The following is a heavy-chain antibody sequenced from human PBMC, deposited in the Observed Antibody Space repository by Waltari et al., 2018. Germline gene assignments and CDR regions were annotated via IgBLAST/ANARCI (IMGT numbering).Heavy chain of an antibody. V-gene: IGHV4-59*01. CDR2: IYYSGST. J-gene: IGHJ4*02. CDR3: ARAYYDFWSGYYFDY. Sequence: QVQLQESGPGLVKPSETLSLTCTVSGGSISSYYWSWIRQPPGKGLEGIGYIYYSGSTNYNPSLKSRVTISVDTSKNQFSLKLSSVTAADTAVYYCARAYYDFWSGYYFDYWGQGTLVTVSS. D-gene: IGHD3-3*01. CDR1: GGSISSYY.